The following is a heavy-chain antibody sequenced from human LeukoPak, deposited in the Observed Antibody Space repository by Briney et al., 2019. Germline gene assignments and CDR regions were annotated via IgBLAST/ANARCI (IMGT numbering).Heavy chain of an antibody. CDR2: VLHDGSNV. Sequence: RSLRLSCAASGFTFSSYGMHWVRQAPGKGLEWVALVLHDGSNVHYADSVKGRFTISRDNSKNTLNLQMNSLRAEDTAVYYCAGELDAFDIWGQGTMVTVSS. CDR3: AGELDAFDI. V-gene: IGHV3-30*19. CDR1: GFTFSSYG. J-gene: IGHJ3*02.